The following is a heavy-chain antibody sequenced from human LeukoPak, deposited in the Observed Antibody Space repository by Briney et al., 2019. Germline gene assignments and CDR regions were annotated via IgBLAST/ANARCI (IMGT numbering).Heavy chain of an antibody. J-gene: IGHJ4*02. V-gene: IGHV1-69*13. CDR2: IIPIFGTA. Sequence: SVKVSCKASGGTFSSYAISWVRQAPGQGLEWMGGIIPIFGTANYAQKFQGRVTITADESTSTAYMELSSLRSEDTAVYYCAKDGGRGFNYGLYYFDHWGQGTLVTVSS. CDR1: GGTFSSYA. D-gene: IGHD5-18*01. CDR3: AKDGGRGFNYGLYYFDH.